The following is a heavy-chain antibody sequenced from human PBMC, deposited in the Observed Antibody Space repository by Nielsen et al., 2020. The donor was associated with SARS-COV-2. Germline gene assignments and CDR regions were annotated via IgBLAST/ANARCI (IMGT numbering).Heavy chain of an antibody. J-gene: IGHJ4*02. CDR1: GFTFSSYA. CDR2: ISYDGSNK. CDR3: ARDADSYGFDY. D-gene: IGHD5-18*01. V-gene: IGHV3-30-3*01. Sequence: GESLKISCAASGFTFSSYAMHWVRQAPGKGLEWVAVISYDGSNKYYADSVKGRFTISRDNSKNTLYLQMNSLRAEDTAVYYCARDADSYGFDYWGQGTLVTVSS.